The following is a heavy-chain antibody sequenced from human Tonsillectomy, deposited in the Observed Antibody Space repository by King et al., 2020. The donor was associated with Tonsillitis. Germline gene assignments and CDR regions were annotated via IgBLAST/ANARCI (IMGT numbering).Heavy chain of an antibody. CDR1: GFSFSTYA. CDR2: TSYDGSDK. J-gene: IGHJ6*02. V-gene: IGHV3-30*04. D-gene: IGHD1-26*01. Sequence: VQLVESGGGVVQPGRSLRLSCAASGFSFSTYAMHWVRQAPGKGLEWVAVTSYDGSDKSYAESVKGRFTIYRDNSKNTLYLQMNRLRTEDTAVYFCARDKVAHSFSIVEPSTYYFGMDVWGQGTTVTVSS. CDR3: ARDKVAHSFSIVEPSTYYFGMDV.